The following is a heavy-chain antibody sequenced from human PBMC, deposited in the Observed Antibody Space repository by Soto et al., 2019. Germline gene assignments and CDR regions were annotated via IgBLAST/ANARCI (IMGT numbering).Heavy chain of an antibody. J-gene: IGHJ3*02. CDR1: GFTFSSYS. D-gene: IGHD2-2*01. CDR2: ISSSSSTI. V-gene: IGHV3-48*02. CDR3: ATFRRGESTKHSQQVSVFSTNDAFDI. Sequence: PGGSLRLSCAASGFTFSSYSMNWVRQAPGKGLEWVSYISSSSSTIYYADSVKGRFTISRDNAKNSLYLQMNSLRDEDTAVYYCATFRRGESTKHSQQVSVFSTNDAFDIWGQGTMVTVS.